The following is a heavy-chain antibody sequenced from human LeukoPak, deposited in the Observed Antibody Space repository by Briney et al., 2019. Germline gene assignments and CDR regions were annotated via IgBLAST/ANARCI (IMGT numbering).Heavy chain of an antibody. V-gene: IGHV4-59*12. CDR3: ARMYSSSWYRGDYFDY. Sequence: SETLSLTCTVSGGSIINYYWTWIRQPPGKGLEWIGHIYYSGSTNYNPSLNSRVTISVDTSKKQFSLKLSSVTAADTAVYYCARMYSSSWYRGDYFDYWGQGTLVTVSS. D-gene: IGHD6-13*01. CDR2: IYYSGST. J-gene: IGHJ4*02. CDR1: GGSIINYY.